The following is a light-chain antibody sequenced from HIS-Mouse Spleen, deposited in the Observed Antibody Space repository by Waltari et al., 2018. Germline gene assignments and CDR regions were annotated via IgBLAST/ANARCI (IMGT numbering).Light chain of an antibody. V-gene: IGKV4-1*01. Sequence: DIVMTQSPDSLAVSLGERATINCKSSQSVLYSSNNKNYLAWYQQKPGQPPKLLIYWASTRESGVPDRLSGSGSGTDFTLTISSLQAEDVAVYYCQQYYSTPRRTFGQGTKVEIK. CDR1: QSVLYSSNNKNY. J-gene: IGKJ1*01. CDR3: QQYYSTPRRT. CDR2: WAS.